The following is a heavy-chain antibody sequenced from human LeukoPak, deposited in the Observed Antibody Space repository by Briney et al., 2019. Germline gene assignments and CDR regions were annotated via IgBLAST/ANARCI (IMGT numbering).Heavy chain of an antibody. CDR2: IYNSGST. V-gene: IGHV4-30-4*01. CDR3: ARAQTMMGAFDI. CDR1: GGSISSGDYY. D-gene: IGHD3-22*01. J-gene: IGHJ3*02. Sequence: SETLSLTCTVSGGSISSGDYYWSWIRQPPGKGLEWIGYIYNSGSTYYNPSLKSRVAISVDTSKNQFSLKLSSVTSADTAVYFCARAQTMMGAFDIWGQGTMVTVSS.